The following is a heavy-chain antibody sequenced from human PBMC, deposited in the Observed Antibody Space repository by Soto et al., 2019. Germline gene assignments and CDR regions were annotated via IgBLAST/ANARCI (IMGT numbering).Heavy chain of an antibody. CDR3: ARVAYSSGWSEWFDP. Sequence: LRLSCAASGFTFSSYGMHWVRQAPGKGLEWVAVIWFDGSNKYYADSVKGRFTISRDNSKNTLYLQMDSLRAEDTALYYCARVAYSSGWSEWFDPWGQGTLVTVSS. CDR1: GFTFSSYG. J-gene: IGHJ5*02. V-gene: IGHV3-33*01. CDR2: IWFDGSNK. D-gene: IGHD6-19*01.